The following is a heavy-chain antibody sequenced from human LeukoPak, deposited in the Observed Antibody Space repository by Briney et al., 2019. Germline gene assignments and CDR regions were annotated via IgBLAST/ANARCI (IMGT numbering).Heavy chain of an antibody. J-gene: IGHJ4*02. CDR1: GFTFSSYS. V-gene: IGHV3-21*01. D-gene: IGHD3-22*01. CDR2: ISSSSSYI. CDR3: AFDSSGYYWARLY. Sequence: PGGSLRLSCAASGFTFSSYSMNWVRQAPGKGLEWVSSISSSSSYIYYADSVKGRFTISRDSAKNSLYLQMNSLRAEDTAVYYCAFDSSGYYWARLYWGQGTLVTVSS.